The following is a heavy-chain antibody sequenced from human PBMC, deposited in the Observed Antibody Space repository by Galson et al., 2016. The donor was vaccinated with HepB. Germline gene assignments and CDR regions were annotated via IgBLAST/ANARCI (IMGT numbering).Heavy chain of an antibody. Sequence: LEWVSVIYSDGTTKYADSVKGRFIISRDNSKNTLYLQMNSLRAEDTAVYYCASCMGWYGMCAFEIWGQGTMVTVSS. V-gene: IGHV3-66*01. CDR3: ASCMGWYGMCAFEI. J-gene: IGHJ3*02. CDR2: IYSDGTT. D-gene: IGHD6-13*01.